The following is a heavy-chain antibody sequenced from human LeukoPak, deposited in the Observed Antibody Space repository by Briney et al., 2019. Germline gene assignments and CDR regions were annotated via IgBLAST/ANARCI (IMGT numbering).Heavy chain of an antibody. CDR3: AREHHYYDSSGYYYDSFDY. V-gene: IGHV3-7*01. CDR1: GFTFSSYW. J-gene: IGHJ4*02. Sequence: PGGSLRLSCAASGFTFSSYWMSWVRQAPGKGLEWVANINQDGSEKYYVDSVKGRFTISRDNAKNSLYLQMNSLRAEDTAVYYCAREHHYYDSSGYYYDSFDYWGQGTLVTVSS. CDR2: INQDGSEK. D-gene: IGHD3-22*01.